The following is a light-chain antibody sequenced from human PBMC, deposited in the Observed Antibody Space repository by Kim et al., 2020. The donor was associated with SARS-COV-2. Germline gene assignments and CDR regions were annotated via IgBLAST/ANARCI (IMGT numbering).Light chain of an antibody. CDR2: EDS. CDR1: KLGDKY. Sequence: SYELTQPPSVSVSPGQTASITCSGDKLGDKYVCWYQQKPGQSPVWVIYEDSRRPSGIPERFLGSNSGNTATLTISGTQAMDEADYYCQAWDSSTGVFGGGTKLTVL. CDR3: QAWDSSTGV. V-gene: IGLV3-1*01. J-gene: IGLJ3*02.